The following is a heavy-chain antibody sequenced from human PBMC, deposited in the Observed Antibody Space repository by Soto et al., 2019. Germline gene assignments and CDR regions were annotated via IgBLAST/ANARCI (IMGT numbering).Heavy chain of an antibody. V-gene: IGHV1-69*09. CDR2: INPLPGIS. Sequence: QVQLVQSGAEVKKPESSVKVSCKTSGGTFVRHVISWVRQAPGQGPEWMGKINPLPGISNYAQKFQDRVTCTADTDSSTAYMELSSLRSDDTAVYYCATPACAATWCSPSHNLDHWGQGTLVTVSS. J-gene: IGHJ4*02. CDR3: ATPACAATWCSPSHNLDH. D-gene: IGHD2-2*01. CDR1: GGTFVRHV.